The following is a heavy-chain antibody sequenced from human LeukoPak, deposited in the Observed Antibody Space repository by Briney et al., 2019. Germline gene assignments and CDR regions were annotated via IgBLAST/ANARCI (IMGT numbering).Heavy chain of an antibody. Sequence: GRSQRLSCAASGFIFSTYSMHWVRQAPGKGLEWVSIISHDGTNKYYADSVKGRFTISRDSANNTLYLQMNSLTAEDTAVYYCATAAHHLAMYNWFDPWGQGTLVTVSS. CDR2: ISHDGTNK. CDR1: GFIFSTYS. V-gene: IGHV3-30-3*01. J-gene: IGHJ5*02. CDR3: ATAAHHLAMYNWFDP.